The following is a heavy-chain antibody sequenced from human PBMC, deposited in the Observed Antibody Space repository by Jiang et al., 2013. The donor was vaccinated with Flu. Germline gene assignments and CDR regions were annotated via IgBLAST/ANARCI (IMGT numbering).Heavy chain of an antibody. CDR2: INPNSGGT. D-gene: IGHD2-15*01. Sequence: GAEVKKPGASVKVSCKASGYTFTGYYMHWVRQAPGQGLEWMGWINPNSGGTNYAQKFQGRVTMTRDTSISTAYMELSRLRSDDTAVYYCARARRVAATTPPNNWFDPWGQGTLVTVSS. V-gene: IGHV1-2*02. CDR1: GYTFTGYY. J-gene: IGHJ5*02. CDR3: ARARRVAATTPPNNWFDP.